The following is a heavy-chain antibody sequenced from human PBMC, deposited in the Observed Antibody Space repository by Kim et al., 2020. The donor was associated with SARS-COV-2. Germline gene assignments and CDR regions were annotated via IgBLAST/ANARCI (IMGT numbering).Heavy chain of an antibody. V-gene: IGHV3-23*01. J-gene: IGHJ3*02. D-gene: IGHD3-16*02. CDR1: GFTFSSYA. CDR3: AKVMGMITFGGVIVARDAFDI. Sequence: GGSLRLSCAASGFTFSSYAMSWVRQAPGKGLEWVSAISGSGGSTYYADSVKGRFTISRDNSKNTLYLQMNSLRAEDTAVYYCAKVMGMITFGGVIVARDAFDIWGQGTMVTVSS. CDR2: ISGSGGST.